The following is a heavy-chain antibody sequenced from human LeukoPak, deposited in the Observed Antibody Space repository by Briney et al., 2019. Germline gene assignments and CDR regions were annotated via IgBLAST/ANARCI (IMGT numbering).Heavy chain of an antibody. J-gene: IGHJ4*02. CDR3: SMDLSGAHDY. CDR1: GFTFSSYW. CDR2: VNTDGRTT. V-gene: IGHV3-74*01. Sequence: GGSLRLSCAASGFTFSSYWMHWVRQAPGKGLVWVSRVNTDGRTTNYADSVRGRFTISRDNAENTLYLQMNSLRVEDTAVYYCSMDLSGAHDYWGQGSVVTVSS. D-gene: IGHD2-2*03.